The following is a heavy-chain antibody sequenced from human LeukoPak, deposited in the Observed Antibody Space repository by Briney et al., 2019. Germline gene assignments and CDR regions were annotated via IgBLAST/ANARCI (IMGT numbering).Heavy chain of an antibody. CDR1: GFTFSYYG. J-gene: IGHJ4*02. CDR3: AKSHLPNAYSGTYYCDY. V-gene: IGHV3-30*02. D-gene: IGHD1-26*01. Sequence: GGSLRLSCAASGFTFSYYGMHWVRQAPGKGLEWVAFIRYDESKKFYGDSVKGRFTISRDNSKNTLYLQMNSLRTEDTAVYYCAKSHLPNAYSGTYYCDYWGQGTLVTVSS. CDR2: IRYDESKK.